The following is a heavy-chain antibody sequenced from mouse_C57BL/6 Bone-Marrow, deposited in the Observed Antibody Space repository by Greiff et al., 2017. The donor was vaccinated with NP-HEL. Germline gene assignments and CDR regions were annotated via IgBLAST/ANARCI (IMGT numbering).Heavy chain of an antibody. CDR2: IYPGDGDT. D-gene: IGHD1-1*01. CDR3: ARWITTVVATSNV. V-gene: IGHV1-82*01. J-gene: IGHJ1*03. CDR1: GYAFSSSW. Sequence: VQLQQSGPELVKPGASVKISCKASGYAFSSSWMNWVKQRPGKGLEWIGRIYPGDGDTNYNGKFKGKATLTADKSSSTAYMQLSSLTSEDSAVYFCARWITTVVATSNVWGTGTTVTVSS.